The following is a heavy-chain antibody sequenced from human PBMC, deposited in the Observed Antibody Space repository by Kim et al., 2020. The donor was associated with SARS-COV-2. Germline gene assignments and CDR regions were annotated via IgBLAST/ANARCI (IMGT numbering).Heavy chain of an antibody. CDR3: ARERGPHYVWGRDGAFDI. D-gene: IGHD3-16*01. V-gene: IGHV3-11*05. J-gene: IGHJ3*02. Sequence: GRFTVSRDNAKNSQYLQMNRLRAEDTAVYYCARERGPHYVWGRDGAFDIWGQGTMVTVSS.